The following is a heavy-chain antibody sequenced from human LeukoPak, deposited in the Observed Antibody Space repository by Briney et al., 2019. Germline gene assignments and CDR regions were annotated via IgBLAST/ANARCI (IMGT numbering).Heavy chain of an antibody. CDR3: ARHYYYDRSGYYRLGY. CDR1: GFTFSSYS. J-gene: IGHJ4*02. Sequence: GRSLRLSCAASGFTFSSYSMNWVRQAPGKGLEWVSYISSSSSTIYYADSVKGRFTISRDNAKNSLYLQMNSLRSEDTAVYYCARHYYYDRSGYYRLGYWGQGTLVTVSS. V-gene: IGHV3-48*01. CDR2: ISSSSSTI. D-gene: IGHD3-22*01.